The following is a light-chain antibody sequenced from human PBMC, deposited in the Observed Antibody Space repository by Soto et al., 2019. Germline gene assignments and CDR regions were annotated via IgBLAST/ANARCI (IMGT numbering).Light chain of an antibody. Sequence: ELVMTQSPVTLSVSPGERVALSCRASQSVGSNFAWYQQRPGQAPRVLIYDASTRATGIPARFSGSGSATEFTLTISSLQSEDFAVYYCQQYNNWPYTFGQGTKLEI. CDR1: QSVGSN. CDR2: DAS. J-gene: IGKJ2*01. CDR3: QQYNNWPYT. V-gene: IGKV3D-15*01.